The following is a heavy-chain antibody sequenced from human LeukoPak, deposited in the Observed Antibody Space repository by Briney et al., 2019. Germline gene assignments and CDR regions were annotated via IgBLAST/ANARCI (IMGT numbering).Heavy chain of an antibody. CDR3: ARDLDYDFWSGYHLYFDY. CDR1: GYTFTSYY. V-gene: IGHV1-18*04. J-gene: IGHJ4*02. Sequence: GASVKVSCKASGYTFTSYYMHWVRQAPGQGLEWMGWISAYNGNTNYAQKLQGRVTTTTDTSTSTAYTELRSLRSDDTAVYYCARDLDYDFWSGYHLYFDYWGQGTLVTVSS. D-gene: IGHD3-3*01. CDR2: ISAYNGNT.